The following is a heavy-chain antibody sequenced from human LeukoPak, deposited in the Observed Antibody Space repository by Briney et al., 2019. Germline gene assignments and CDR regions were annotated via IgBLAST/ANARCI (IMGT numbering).Heavy chain of an antibody. CDR3: ARTVGYCSSTSCWRYFDY. V-gene: IGHV5-51*01. D-gene: IGHD2-2*01. CDR2: IYPGDSDT. CDR1: GYRFPSYW. J-gene: IGHJ4*02. Sequence: GESLKISCEGSGYRFPSYWIAWVRQMPGKGLEWMGIIYPGDSDTRYSPSFQGQVTISADKSTSTAYLQRSSLKASDTAMYYCARTVGYCSSTSCWRYFDYWGQGTLVTVSS.